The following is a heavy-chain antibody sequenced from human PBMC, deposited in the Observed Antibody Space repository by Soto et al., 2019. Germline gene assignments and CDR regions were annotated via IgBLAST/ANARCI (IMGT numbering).Heavy chain of an antibody. Sequence: QVQLVQSGAEVKEPGSSVKVSCKASGGTFSSYTISWVRQAPGQGLEWMGRIIPILGIANYAQKFQGRVTITADKSTSTAYMELSSLRSEDTAVYYCARDAGIAAAGTSYWGQGTLVTVSS. V-gene: IGHV1-69*08. D-gene: IGHD6-13*01. CDR1: GGTFSSYT. CDR3: ARDAGIAAAGTSY. J-gene: IGHJ4*02. CDR2: IIPILGIA.